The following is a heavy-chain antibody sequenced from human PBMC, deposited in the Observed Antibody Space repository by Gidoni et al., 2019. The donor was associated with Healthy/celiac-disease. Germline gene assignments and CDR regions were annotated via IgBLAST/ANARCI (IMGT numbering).Heavy chain of an antibody. J-gene: IGHJ6*02. CDR3: AKDMRIQLWSPYYYYGMDV. CDR2: ISWNSGSI. Sequence: EVQLVESGGGLVQPGRSLRLSCAASGFTFDDYAMHWVRQAPGKGLEWFSDISWNSGSIGYADSVKGRFTISRDNAKNSLYLQMNSLRAEDTALYYCAKDMRIQLWSPYYYYGMDVWGQGTTVTVSS. CDR1: GFTFDDYA. V-gene: IGHV3-9*01. D-gene: IGHD5-18*01.